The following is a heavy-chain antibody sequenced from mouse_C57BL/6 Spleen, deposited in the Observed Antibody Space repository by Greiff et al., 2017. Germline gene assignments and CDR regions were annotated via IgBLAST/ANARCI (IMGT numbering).Heavy chain of an antibody. J-gene: IGHJ3*01. Sequence: EVKLEESGGGLVQPGGSLKLSCAASGFTFSDYYMYWVRQTPEKRLEWVAYISNGGGSTYYPDTVKGRVTISRDNAKNTLYLQMSRLKSEDTAMYYCARPHYYGSSYLAWFAYWGQGTLVTVSA. CDR3: ARPHYYGSSYLAWFAY. V-gene: IGHV5-12*01. D-gene: IGHD1-1*01. CDR2: ISNGGGST. CDR1: GFTFSDYY.